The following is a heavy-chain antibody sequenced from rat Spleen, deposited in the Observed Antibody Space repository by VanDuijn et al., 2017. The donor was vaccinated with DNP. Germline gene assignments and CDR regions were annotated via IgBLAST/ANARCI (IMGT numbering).Heavy chain of an antibody. CDR3: TTKLPTGNWFAY. CDR2: ISTSGTTT. J-gene: IGHJ3*01. Sequence: EAQLVQSGGGLVQPGRSLKLSCAASGFSFSHYYMAWVRQAPQRGLEWVASISTSGTTTYYQASVKGRFTLSRDNAKNSLYLQMDSLRSEDTATYYCTTKLPTGNWFAYWGQGTLVTVSS. V-gene: IGHV5-27*01. CDR1: GFSFSHYY. D-gene: IGHD1-11*01.